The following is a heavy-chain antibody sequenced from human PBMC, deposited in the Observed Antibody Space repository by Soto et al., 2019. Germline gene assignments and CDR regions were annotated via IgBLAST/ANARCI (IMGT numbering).Heavy chain of an antibody. Sequence: ASVKVSCKASGYTFTSYDINWVRQATGQGLEWMGWMNPNSGNTGYAQKFQGRVTMTRNTSISTAYMELSSLRPEDTAVYYCAKPTLWFGDLLAPIFSFDYCGQGIPVTVPS. V-gene: IGHV1-8*01. J-gene: IGHJ4*02. CDR3: AKPTLWFGDLLAPIFSFDY. CDR2: MNPNSGNT. CDR1: GYTFTSYD. D-gene: IGHD3-10*01.